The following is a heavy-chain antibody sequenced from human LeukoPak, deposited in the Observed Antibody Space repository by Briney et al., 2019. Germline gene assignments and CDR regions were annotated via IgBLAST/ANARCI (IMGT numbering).Heavy chain of an antibody. CDR2: ISHDATDK. CDR3: ARWGVGATAGGLDY. CDR1: GFTFSMHA. Sequence: GGPLRLSCAASGFTFSMHALLWARQAPGKGPECLAVISHDATDKYYADSVKGRFTISRDNSKNTLYLQMNSLRAEDTAVYYCARWGVGATAGGLDYWGQGTQVIVSS. D-gene: IGHD1-26*01. J-gene: IGHJ4*02. V-gene: IGHV3-30*04.